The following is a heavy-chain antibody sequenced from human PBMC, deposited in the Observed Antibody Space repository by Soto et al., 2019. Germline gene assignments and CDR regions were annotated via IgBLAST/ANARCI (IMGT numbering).Heavy chain of an antibody. CDR1: GYTFISYD. D-gene: IGHD6-13*01. J-gene: IGHJ5*02. CDR2: MNPNSGNT. CDR3: ARAQQVRGFDP. Sequence: QVQLVQSGAEVKKPGASVKVSCKASGYTFISYDINWVRQATGQGLEWMGWMNPNSGNTGYAQKFQGRVTMPRNTYISTAYMELSSLRSEDTAIYHRARAQQVRGFDPWGQGPLVTVSS. V-gene: IGHV1-8*01.